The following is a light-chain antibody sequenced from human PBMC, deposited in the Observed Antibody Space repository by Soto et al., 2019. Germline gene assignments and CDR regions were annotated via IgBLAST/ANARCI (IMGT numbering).Light chain of an antibody. CDR1: QVISSY. V-gene: IGKV1-8*01. J-gene: IGKJ1*01. Sequence: AIRMTRSPSSFSASTGDKVTITCRASQVISSYLAWYQQKPVKAPKLLIYAASTLQSVVPSRFSGSGSGTDFTLTISCLQSEDFATYYCQQYYSYPRTFGQGTKVDIK. CDR2: AAS. CDR3: QQYYSYPRT.